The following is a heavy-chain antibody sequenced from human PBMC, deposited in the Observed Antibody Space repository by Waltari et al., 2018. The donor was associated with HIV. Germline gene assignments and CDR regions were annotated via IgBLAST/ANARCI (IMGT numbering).Heavy chain of an antibody. CDR2: MSYTGKT. CDR3: ARAGRNGHKTGWFDP. D-gene: IGHD2-8*01. Sequence: QVQLQESGPGLVNPSETLSLTCTVSGDSINNYYWIWIRQPPGKGLDWIGYMSYTGKTNHNPSLKSRVTISGDTSKNQVSLKLSPVTATDTAVYFCARAGRNGHKTGWFDPWGQGTLVTVSS. V-gene: IGHV4-59*01. J-gene: IGHJ5*02. CDR1: GDSINNYY.